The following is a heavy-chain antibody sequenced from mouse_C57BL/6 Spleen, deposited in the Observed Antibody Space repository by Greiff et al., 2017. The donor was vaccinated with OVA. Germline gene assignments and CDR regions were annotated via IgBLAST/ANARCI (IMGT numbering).Heavy chain of an antibody. CDR2: IYPGSGNT. V-gene: IGHV1-84*01. J-gene: IGHJ4*01. D-gene: IGHD3-2*02. CDR1: GYTFTDYY. Sequence: QVQLKESGPELVKPGASVKISCKASGYTFTDYYINWVKQRPGQGLEWIGWIYPGSGNTKYNEKFKGKATLTVDTSSSTAYMQLSSLTSEDSAVYFCARGTSTAQATSYAMDYWGQGTSVTVSS. CDR3: ARGTSTAQATSYAMDY.